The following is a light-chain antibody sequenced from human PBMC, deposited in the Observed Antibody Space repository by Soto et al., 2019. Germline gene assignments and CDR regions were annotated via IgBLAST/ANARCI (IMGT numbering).Light chain of an antibody. V-gene: IGLV1-51*01. J-gene: IGLJ2*01. CDR1: GSNIGNNH. Sequence: QSVLTQPPSVAAAPGHQVTISCSGSGSNIGNNHVSWYQQLPGTAPKLLMYDNNKRPSGISDRFSGSKYGTSATLDITGLQPGDEADYYCGKCDRGLSAGIFGGGTQVTVL. CDR3: GKCDRGLSAGI. CDR2: DNN.